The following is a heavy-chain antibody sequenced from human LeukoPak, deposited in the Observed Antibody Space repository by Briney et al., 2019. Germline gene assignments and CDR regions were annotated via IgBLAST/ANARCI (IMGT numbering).Heavy chain of an antibody. J-gene: IGHJ3*02. V-gene: IGHV4-61*02. CDR1: GSSISSGSYY. CDR3: ARTWIVVVMGAFDI. CDR2: IYTSGST. D-gene: IGHD3-22*01. Sequence: SETLSLTXTVSGSSISSGSYYWSWIRQPAGKGLEGIGRIYTSGSTNYNPSLKSRVTISVDTSKNQFSLKLSSVTAADTAVYYCARTWIVVVMGAFDIWGQGTMVTVSS.